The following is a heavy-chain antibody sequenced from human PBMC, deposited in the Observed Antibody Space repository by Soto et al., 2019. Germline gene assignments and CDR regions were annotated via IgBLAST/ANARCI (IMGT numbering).Heavy chain of an antibody. CDR2: IYYSGST. CDR3: ARGRDYVDY. Sequence: PSETLSLTCTVSGGSISSSSYYWGWIRQPPGKGLEWIGSIYYSGSTYYNPSLKSRVTISVDTSKNQFSLKLSSVTAADTAVYYCARGRDYVDYWGQGTLVTVSS. J-gene: IGHJ4*02. V-gene: IGHV4-39*07. CDR1: GGSISSSSYY.